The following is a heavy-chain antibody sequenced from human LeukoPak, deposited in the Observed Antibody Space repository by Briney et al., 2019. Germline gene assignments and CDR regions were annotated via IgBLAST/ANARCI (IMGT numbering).Heavy chain of an antibody. CDR3: ARVKWEKLYAAGFDY. J-gene: IGHJ4*02. V-gene: IGHV3-48*03. CDR1: GFTFSSYE. D-gene: IGHD1-26*01. CDR2: IKSGGDII. Sequence: GGSLRLSCAASGFTFSSYEMNWVRQAPGKGLEWLSYIKSGGDIIYCADSVEGRFTISRDNAKNSLYLQMNILRAEDTAVYYCARVKWEKLYAAGFDYWGQGTLVTVSS.